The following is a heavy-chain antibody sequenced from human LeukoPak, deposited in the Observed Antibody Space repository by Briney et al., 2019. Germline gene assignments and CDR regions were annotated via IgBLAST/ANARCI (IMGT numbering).Heavy chain of an antibody. Sequence: SAKVSCKASGFSFTNSAVQWVRQARGQGLEWIGWIVVGSGNTIYVQKFQERVTITRDMSTSTAYMELSSLRSEDTAVYYCAAGYIGGAMVTNAFDIWGQGTMVTVSS. CDR2: IVVGSGNT. J-gene: IGHJ3*02. CDR3: AAGYIGGAMVTNAFDI. D-gene: IGHD5-18*01. CDR1: GFSFTNSA. V-gene: IGHV1-58*01.